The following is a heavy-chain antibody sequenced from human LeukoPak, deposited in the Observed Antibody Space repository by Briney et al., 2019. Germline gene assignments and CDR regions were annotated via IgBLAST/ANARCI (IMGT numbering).Heavy chain of an antibody. J-gene: IGHJ4*02. CDR1: GFTFSSYS. D-gene: IGHD4-11*01. V-gene: IGHV3-21*01. CDR2: ISSSSSYI. Sequence: GGSLRLSCAASGFTFSSYSMNWVRQAPGKGLEWVSSISSSSSYIYYADSVKGRFTISRDSAKNSLYLQMNSLRAEDTAVYYCASKTLGPTTVNDYWGQGTLVTVSS. CDR3: ASKTLGPTTVNDY.